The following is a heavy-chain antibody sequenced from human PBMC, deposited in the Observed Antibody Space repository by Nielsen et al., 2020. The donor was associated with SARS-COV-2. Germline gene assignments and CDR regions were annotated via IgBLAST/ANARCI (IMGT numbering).Heavy chain of an antibody. Sequence: WIRQPPGKALEWLARIDWDDDKYYSTSLKTRLTISKDTSKNQVVLTMTNMDPVDTATYYCARNVVFGDGYLLRGYYFDYWGQGTLVTVSS. CDR3: ARNVVFGDGYLLRGYYFDY. D-gene: IGHD5-24*01. CDR2: IDWDDDK. V-gene: IGHV2-70*11. J-gene: IGHJ4*02.